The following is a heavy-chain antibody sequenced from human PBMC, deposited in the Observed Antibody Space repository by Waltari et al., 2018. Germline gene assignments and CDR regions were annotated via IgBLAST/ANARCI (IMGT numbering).Heavy chain of an antibody. J-gene: IGHJ4*02. Sequence: QVQLLQSGSEVKKPGSSVKVSCQASGVTFRDYVLAWVRQAPGQGLEWMGRIIPMVGEATYAQRLQGKATITADASARTTHMELRSLISEDTAVYYCARVGCTGGTCYFDYWGQGTLGTVSS. CDR1: GVTFRDYV. CDR2: IIPMVGEA. V-gene: IGHV1-69*11. D-gene: IGHD2-8*02. CDR3: ARVGCTGGTCYFDY.